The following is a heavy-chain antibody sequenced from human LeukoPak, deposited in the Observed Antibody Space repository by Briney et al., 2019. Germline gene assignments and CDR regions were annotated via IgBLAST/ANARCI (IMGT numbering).Heavy chain of an antibody. V-gene: IGHV4-59*12. CDR3: AREAGQWLVWDDAFDI. D-gene: IGHD6-19*01. Sequence: SETLSLTCTVSGGSISSYYWSWIREPPGKGLEWIGYIYYSGSTNYNPSLKSRVTISVDTSKNHSSLKLSSVTAADTAVYYCAREAGQWLVWDDAFDIWGQGTMVTVSS. CDR2: IYYSGST. J-gene: IGHJ3*02. CDR1: GGSISSYY.